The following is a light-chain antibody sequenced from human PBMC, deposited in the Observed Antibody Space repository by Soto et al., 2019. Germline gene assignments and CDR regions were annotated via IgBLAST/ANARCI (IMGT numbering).Light chain of an antibody. CDR3: QQRSNWPIT. Sequence: EILLPQSPATLSLSTGEGATLSLRASQSISNYLAWYQQKHGQAPRLLTYDASNRDTGIPARFSGSGSRTDFTLTLSRLEPEDFEVYYCQQRSNWPITFGQGTRLEIK. V-gene: IGKV3-11*01. CDR1: QSISNY. CDR2: DAS. J-gene: IGKJ5*01.